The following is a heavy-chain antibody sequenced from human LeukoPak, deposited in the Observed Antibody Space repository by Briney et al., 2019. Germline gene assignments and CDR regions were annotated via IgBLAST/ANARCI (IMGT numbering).Heavy chain of an antibody. CDR3: VRGGWELDY. Sequence: PGGSLRLSCAASGFTVRDFWMAWFRQAQGKGLEWVAHIKEDGTAKYYADSVRGRFTIFKDDDRNSLSLQMNSLRVEDTAVYYCVRGGWELDYWGQGILVTVAS. D-gene: IGHD4-23*01. J-gene: IGHJ4*02. V-gene: IGHV3-7*03. CDR1: GFTVRDFW. CDR2: IKEDGTAK.